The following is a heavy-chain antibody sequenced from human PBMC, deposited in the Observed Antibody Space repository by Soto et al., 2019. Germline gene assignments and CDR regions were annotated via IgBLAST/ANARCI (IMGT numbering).Heavy chain of an antibody. CDR2: IYYSGST. CDR1: GGSISSSSYY. D-gene: IGHD2-2*01. Sequence: SETLSLTCTVSGGSISSSSYYWGWIRQPPGKGLEWIGSIYYSGSTYYNPSLKSRVTISVDTSKNQFSLKLSSVTAADTAVYYCARHPYQLLLSLPPPGYWGQGTRVTVSS. CDR3: ARHPYQLLLSLPPPGY. V-gene: IGHV4-39*01. J-gene: IGHJ4*02.